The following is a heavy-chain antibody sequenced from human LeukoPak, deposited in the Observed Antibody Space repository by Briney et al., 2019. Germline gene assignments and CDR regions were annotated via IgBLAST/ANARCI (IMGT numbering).Heavy chain of an antibody. Sequence: ASVKVSCKASGYTFTDYYMHWVRQAPGQGLEWMGWINTHSGGTSYAQKFQGRVTMTRDTSISTGFMELKSLGSDDTAVYYCARSRISAPVDYWGQGTLVPVSS. CDR3: ARSRISAPVDY. J-gene: IGHJ4*02. CDR2: INTHSGGT. D-gene: IGHD6-6*01. V-gene: IGHV1-2*02. CDR1: GYTFTDYY.